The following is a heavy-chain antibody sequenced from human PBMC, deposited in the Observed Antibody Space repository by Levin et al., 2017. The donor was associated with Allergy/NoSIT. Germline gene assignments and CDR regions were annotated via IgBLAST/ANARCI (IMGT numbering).Heavy chain of an antibody. J-gene: IGHJ5*02. CDR3: ARCYITGTPGWFDP. D-gene: IGHD1-20*01. CDR1: GGSISSSSYY. CDR2: IYYSGST. V-gene: IGHV4-39*01. Sequence: SETLSLTCTVSGGSISSSSYYWGWIRQPPGKGLEWIGSIYYSGSTYYNPSLKSRVTISVDTSKNQFSLKLSSVTAADTAVYYCARCYITGTPGWFDPWGQGTLVTVSS.